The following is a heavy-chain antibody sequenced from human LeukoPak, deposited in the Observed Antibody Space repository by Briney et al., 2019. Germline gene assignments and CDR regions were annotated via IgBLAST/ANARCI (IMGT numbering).Heavy chain of an antibody. CDR1: GLTFSSYA. CDR2: ISGSGGST. Sequence: PGGSLRLSCAASGLTFSSYAMSWVRQAPGKGLEWVSAISGSGGSTYYADSVKGRFTISRDNSKNTLYLQMNSLRAEDTAVYYCAKRLTMIVVVINSFDYWGQGTLVTVSS. V-gene: IGHV3-23*01. CDR3: AKRLTMIVVVINSFDY. D-gene: IGHD3-22*01. J-gene: IGHJ4*02.